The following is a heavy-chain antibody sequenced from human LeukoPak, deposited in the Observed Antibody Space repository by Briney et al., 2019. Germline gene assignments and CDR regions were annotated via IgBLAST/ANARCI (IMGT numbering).Heavy chain of an antibody. J-gene: IGHJ4*02. CDR1: GFSFSNAW. CDR2: IRSKTDGGTT. D-gene: IGHD2-2*01. V-gene: IGHV3-15*01. CDR3: TTDIYQ. Sequence: GGSLRLSCAASGFSFSNAWMAWVRQSPGKGLEWVGRIRSKTDGGTTDYGAPVKGRFTISGDDSKNMVFLQMNSLKTEDTAVYYCTTDIYQWGQGTLVTVSS.